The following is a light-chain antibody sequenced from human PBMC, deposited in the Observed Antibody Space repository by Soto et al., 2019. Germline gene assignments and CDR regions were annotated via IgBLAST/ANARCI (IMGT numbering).Light chain of an antibody. V-gene: IGKV1D-12*01. Sequence: DIQMTQSPSSVSASVGDRVIISCRASQDIGRWLAWFQHKPGKAPKLLISTASSLQSGVPSRFSGSGSGTDFTLTIASLQFEDFATYYCLQSDTFPYTFGLGTKLEIK. J-gene: IGKJ2*01. CDR3: LQSDTFPYT. CDR1: QDIGRW. CDR2: TAS.